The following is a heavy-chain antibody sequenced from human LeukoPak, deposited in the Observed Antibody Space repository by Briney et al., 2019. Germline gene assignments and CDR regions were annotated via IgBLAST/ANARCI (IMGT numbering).Heavy chain of an antibody. CDR2: IYYSGST. J-gene: IGHJ6*02. CDR1: GGSISSSSYY. Sequence: SETLSLTCTVSGGSISSSSYYWGWIRQPPGKGLEWIGSIYYSGSTYYNPSLKSRVTISVDTSKNQFSLKLSSVTAADTAVYYRASLIVDYYYGMDVWGQGTTVTVSS. D-gene: IGHD3-22*01. CDR3: ASLIVDYYYGMDV. V-gene: IGHV4-39*01.